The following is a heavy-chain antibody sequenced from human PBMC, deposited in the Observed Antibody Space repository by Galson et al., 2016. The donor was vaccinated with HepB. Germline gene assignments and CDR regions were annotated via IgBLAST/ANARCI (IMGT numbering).Heavy chain of an antibody. D-gene: IGHD2-21*02. CDR3: ATTYCGGDCYHVYAFDF. CDR2: THYSGST. V-gene: IGHV4-59*03. J-gene: IGHJ3*01. Sequence: ETLSLTCTVSGDSISKYYCSWIRQPPGKALEWIGYTHYSGSTDYNSSLKSRITMSVDTSKNQSSLKLSSVTAADTALYYCATTYCGGDCYHVYAFDFWGQGTMVTVSS. CDR1: GDSISKYY.